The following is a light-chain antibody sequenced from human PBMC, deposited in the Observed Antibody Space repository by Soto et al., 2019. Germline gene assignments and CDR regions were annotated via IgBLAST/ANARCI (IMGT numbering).Light chain of an antibody. CDR1: SSNIGNNY. CDR3: GTWDSSLNVFV. J-gene: IGLJ1*01. Sequence: QSVLTQPPSVSAAPGQTVTVSCSGSSSNIGNNYVSWYQHLPGTAPQLLIYDSDSRPSGIPDRFSGAKSGTSATLVITGLQTADEADYYCGTWDSSLNVFVFGTGTKLTVL. V-gene: IGLV1-51*01. CDR2: DSD.